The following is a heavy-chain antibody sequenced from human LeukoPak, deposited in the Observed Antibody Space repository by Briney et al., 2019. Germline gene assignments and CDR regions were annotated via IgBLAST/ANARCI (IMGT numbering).Heavy chain of an antibody. Sequence: GGTLRLSCAASGFNFSQTWMTRVGQGPGKGLPRVGQIQSKTDGGTTDYAAPVKGRFTISRDDSKSTLYLQMNSLKTDDTAVYFCATNGYDDYIPDSWGQGTPVTVSS. V-gene: IGHV3-15*01. J-gene: IGHJ4*02. CDR1: GFNFSQTW. CDR3: ATNGYDDYIPDS. CDR2: IQSKTDGGTT. D-gene: IGHD4-17*01.